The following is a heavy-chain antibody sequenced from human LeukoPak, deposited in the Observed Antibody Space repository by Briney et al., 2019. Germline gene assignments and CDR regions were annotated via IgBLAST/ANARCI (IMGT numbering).Heavy chain of an antibody. Sequence: SETLSLTCAVYGGSFSGYYWSWIRQPPGKGLEWIGEINHSGSTNYNPSLKSRVTISVDTSKNQFSLRLSSVTAADTAVYYCARGGYSYGFKVFDIWGQGTKVTVSS. CDR1: GGSFSGYY. J-gene: IGHJ3*02. V-gene: IGHV4-34*01. CDR2: INHSGST. CDR3: ARGGYSYGFKVFDI. D-gene: IGHD5-18*01.